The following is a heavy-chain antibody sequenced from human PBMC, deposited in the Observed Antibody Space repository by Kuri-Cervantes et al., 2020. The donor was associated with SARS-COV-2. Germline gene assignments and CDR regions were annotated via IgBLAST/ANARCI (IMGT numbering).Heavy chain of an antibody. D-gene: IGHD6-19*01. CDR1: GGTFSSYA. CDR3: AKDLGSGWYYYGMDV. V-gene: IGHV1-69*04. J-gene: IGHJ6*02. Sequence: SVKVSCKASGGTFSSYAISWVRQAPGQGLEWMGRIIPILGIANYAQKFQGRVTITADKSTSTAYMELSSLRSEDTAVYYCAKDLGSGWYYYGMDVWGQGTTVTVSS. CDR2: IIPILGIA.